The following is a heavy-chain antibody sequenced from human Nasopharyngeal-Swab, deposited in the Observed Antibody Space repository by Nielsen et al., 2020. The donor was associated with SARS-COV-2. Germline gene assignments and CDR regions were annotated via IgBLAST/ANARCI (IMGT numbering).Heavy chain of an antibody. CDR1: GFTRGFTFSSYA. V-gene: IGHV3-30-3*01. CDR3: ASDGERYFDN. Sequence: GESLKISCAASGFTRGFTFSSYAMHWVRQAPGKGLEWVALISYDGVNKFYADSVKGRFTISRENSKNTLYLQMNSLRGEDTAMYYCASDGERYFDNWGQGTLVTVSS. CDR2: ISYDGVNK. D-gene: IGHD5-24*01. J-gene: IGHJ4*02.